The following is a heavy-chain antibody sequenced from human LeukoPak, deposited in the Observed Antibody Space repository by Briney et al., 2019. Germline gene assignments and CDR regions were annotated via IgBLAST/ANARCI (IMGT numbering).Heavy chain of an antibody. CDR1: GFTVSSNY. CDR3: AKSVVVITFRFDD. V-gene: IGHV3-53*01. J-gene: IGHJ4*02. Sequence: PGGSLRLPCAASGFTVSSNYMSWVRQAPGKGLEWVSVIYSGGSTYYADSVKGRFTISRDNSKNTLYLQMNSLRADDTAVYYCAKSVVVITFRFDDWGQGALVTVSS. D-gene: IGHD2-15*01. CDR2: IYSGGST.